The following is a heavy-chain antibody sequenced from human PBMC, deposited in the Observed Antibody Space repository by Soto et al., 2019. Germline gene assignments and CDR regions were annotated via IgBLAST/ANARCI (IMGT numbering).Heavy chain of an antibody. Sequence: ASVKVSCKXSGYTFTGYYMHWVRQAPGQGLEWMGWINPNSGGTNYAQKFQGRVTMTRDTSISTAYMELSRLRSDDTAVYYCARDGVLLWFGDEYYFDYWGQGTLVTVSS. CDR3: ARDGVLLWFGDEYYFDY. V-gene: IGHV1-2*02. CDR1: GYTFTGYY. CDR2: INPNSGGT. D-gene: IGHD3-10*01. J-gene: IGHJ4*02.